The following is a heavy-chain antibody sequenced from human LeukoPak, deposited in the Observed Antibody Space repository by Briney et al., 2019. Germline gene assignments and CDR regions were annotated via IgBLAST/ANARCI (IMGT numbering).Heavy chain of an antibody. Sequence: GGSLRLSCAASGFTFDDYTMHWVRQAPRKGLEWVSLISWDGGSTYYADSVKGRFTISRDNSKNSLYLQMNSLRTEDTALYYCAKELVVGSYYYYGMDVWGQGTTVTVSS. CDR2: ISWDGGST. D-gene: IGHD3-22*01. CDR1: GFTFDDYT. V-gene: IGHV3-43*01. J-gene: IGHJ6*02. CDR3: AKELVVGSYYYYGMDV.